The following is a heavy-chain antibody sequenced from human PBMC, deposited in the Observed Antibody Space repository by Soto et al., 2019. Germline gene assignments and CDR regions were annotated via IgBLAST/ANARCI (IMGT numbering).Heavy chain of an antibody. J-gene: IGHJ6*01. CDR1: GYTLTDYY. CDR2: INPNNGGT. Sequence: QVQVVQSGPEVKKPGASVKVSCKASGYTLTDYYMHWVRQAPGQGLEWMGWINPNNGGTKSAQKFQDRVTMISDTSISTAYLELSRLTSDDTAVYYCARAGVAASGSGEYAMDVW. D-gene: IGHD6-13*01. V-gene: IGHV1-2*02. CDR3: ARAGVAASGSGEYAMDV.